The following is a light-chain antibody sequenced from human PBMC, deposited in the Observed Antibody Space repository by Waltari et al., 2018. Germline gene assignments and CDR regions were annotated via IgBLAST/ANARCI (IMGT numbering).Light chain of an antibody. Sequence: EIVLTQSPGTLSLSPGKYATLSCRASQSVGSSLAWYQQTPGQAARLLNHDASNSATGIPARFSGSGSGTYFTLTISSLEPDDFAVYYCHQRSNWPPFTFGPGTTVDLK. CDR3: HQRSNWPPFT. CDR1: QSVGSS. V-gene: IGKV3-11*01. J-gene: IGKJ3*01. CDR2: DAS.